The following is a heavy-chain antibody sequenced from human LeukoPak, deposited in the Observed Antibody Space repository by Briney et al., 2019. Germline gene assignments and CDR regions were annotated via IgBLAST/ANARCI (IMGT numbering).Heavy chain of an antibody. J-gene: IGHJ5*02. V-gene: IGHV4-4*02. CDR1: GFTFSNYSM. D-gene: IGHD5-24*01. CDR3: ARECRDGYNPRAGGNWFDP. Sequence: GSLRLSCAASGFTFSNYSMNWARQAPGKGLEWIGEIRHSGSTNYNPSLKSRVTISVDKSRNQFSLKLSSVTAADTAVYYCARECRDGYNPRAGGNWFDPWGQGTLVTASS. CDR2: IRHSGST.